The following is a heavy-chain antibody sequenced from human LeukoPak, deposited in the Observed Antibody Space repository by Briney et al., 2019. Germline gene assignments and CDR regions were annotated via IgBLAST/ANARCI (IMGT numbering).Heavy chain of an antibody. CDR2: ISGSGGST. Sequence: GGSLRLSXAASGFTFSSYALSWVRQPPGTGLEWVSAISGSGGSTYYADSVKGRFTISRDNSKNTLYLQMNSLRAEDTAVYYCARVLRPNAFDIWGQGTMVTVSS. V-gene: IGHV3-23*01. D-gene: IGHD4-17*01. J-gene: IGHJ3*02. CDR3: ARVLRPNAFDI. CDR1: GFTFSSYA.